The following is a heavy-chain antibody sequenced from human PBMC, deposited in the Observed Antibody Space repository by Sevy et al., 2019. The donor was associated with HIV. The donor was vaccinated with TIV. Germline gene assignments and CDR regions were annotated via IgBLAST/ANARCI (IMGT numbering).Heavy chain of an antibody. CDR2: INPSGDGT. V-gene: IGHV1-46*03. J-gene: IGHJ4*02. Sequence: ASVKVSCKASGYTFTSYYMHWVRQAPGQGLEWMGVINPSGDGTTYAQKFQGRITLTRDTSRSTIYMELTSLRSEDTAVYYGARRAGNYEDFFDYWGQGTLVTVS. CDR1: GYTFTSYY. D-gene: IGHD3-3*01. CDR3: ARRAGNYEDFFDY.